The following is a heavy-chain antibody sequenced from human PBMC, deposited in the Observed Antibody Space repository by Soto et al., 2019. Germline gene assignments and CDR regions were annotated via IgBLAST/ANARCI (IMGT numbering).Heavy chain of an antibody. CDR1: GGTFSTYA. V-gene: IGHV1-69*12. J-gene: IGHJ4*02. D-gene: IGHD5-18*01. CDR2: IIPMFGTA. CDR3: ASGIQLWLRRINNGYSG. Sequence: QVQLVQSGAEVKKPESSVKVSCKAPGGTFSTYAISWVRQAPGQGLEWMGGIIPMFGTANYAQRFQDRVTIPAEDSTNTVYMVLSSLRSEDTAVYFCASGIQLWLRRINNGYSGWGQGTLVTVSS.